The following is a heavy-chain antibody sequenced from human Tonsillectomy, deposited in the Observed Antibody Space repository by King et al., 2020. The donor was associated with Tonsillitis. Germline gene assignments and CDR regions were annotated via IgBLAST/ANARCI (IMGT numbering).Heavy chain of an antibody. CDR2: ISSTSTDI. V-gene: IGHV3-21*01. CDR1: GFNFTTYS. D-gene: IGHD5-24*01. J-gene: IGHJ4*02. CDR3: AGDPELATPLAFDY. Sequence: VQLVESGGGLVKPGGSLTLSCAASGFNFTTYSMNWVRQPPGKGLEWVSSISSTSTDIYFADSVKGRFTISRDNARKSVFLHMNSLRADDTAVYFCAGDPELATPLAFDYWGRGALVTVSS.